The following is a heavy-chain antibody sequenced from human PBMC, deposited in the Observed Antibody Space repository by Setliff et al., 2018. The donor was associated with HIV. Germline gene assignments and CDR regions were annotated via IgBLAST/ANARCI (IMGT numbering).Heavy chain of an antibody. Sequence: SGPTLVNPTQTLTLTCTFSGFSLSTSGVGVGWIRQPPGKALEWLAVIYWDDYKHYSPSLKNRLTISKDTSKSQVVLTMTNMDPVDTATYYCARIRGEVSTAPRLNYYMDVWGKGTTVTVSS. V-gene: IGHV2-5*02. D-gene: IGHD3-10*01. CDR2: IYWDDYK. CDR3: ARIRGEVSTAPRLNYYMDV. CDR1: GFSLSTSGVG. J-gene: IGHJ6*03.